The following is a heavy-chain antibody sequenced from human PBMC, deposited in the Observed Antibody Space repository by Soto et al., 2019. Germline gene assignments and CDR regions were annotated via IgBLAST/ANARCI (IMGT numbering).Heavy chain of an antibody. CDR2: ISAYNGNT. Sequence: ASVKVSCKASGYTFTSYGISWVRQAPGQGLEWMGWISAYNGNTNYAQKLQGRVTMTTDTSTSTAYMELRSLRSDDTAVYYCARETPGAGHLDYWGQGALVTVSS. CDR3: ARETPGAGHLDY. CDR1: GYTFTSYG. V-gene: IGHV1-18*01. J-gene: IGHJ4*02. D-gene: IGHD6-19*01.